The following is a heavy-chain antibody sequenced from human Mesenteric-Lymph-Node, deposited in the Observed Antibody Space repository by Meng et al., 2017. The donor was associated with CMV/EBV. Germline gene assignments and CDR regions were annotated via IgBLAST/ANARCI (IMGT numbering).Heavy chain of an antibody. CDR1: GFTFSSFE. CDR2: ISSSGSAI. Sequence: SCAASGFTFSSFEMSWVRQAPGKGLEWVSYISSSGSAIYYADSVKGRFTISRDNAKNSLYLHMNSLRAEDTAVYYCASFLGGPDEEYGREGGGKG. J-gene: IGHJ6*04. CDR3: ASFLGGPDEEYGREG. D-gene: IGHD2/OR15-2a*01. V-gene: IGHV3-48*03.